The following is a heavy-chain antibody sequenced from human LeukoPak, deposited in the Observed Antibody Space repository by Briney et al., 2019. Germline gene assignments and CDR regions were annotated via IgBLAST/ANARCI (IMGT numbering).Heavy chain of an antibody. V-gene: IGHV1-18*01. D-gene: IGHD6-19*01. Sequence: ATVKVSCKASGYTFTSYGISWVRQAPGQGLEWMGWISAYNGNTNYAQRFQGRVTITTDESTSTAYMELSSLRSEDTAVYYCARVNSSGWYGNGYFDYWGQGTLVTVSS. CDR1: GYTFTSYG. CDR2: ISAYNGNT. CDR3: ARVNSSGWYGNGYFDY. J-gene: IGHJ4*02.